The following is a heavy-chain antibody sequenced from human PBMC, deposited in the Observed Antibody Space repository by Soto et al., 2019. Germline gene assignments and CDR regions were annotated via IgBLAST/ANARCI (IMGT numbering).Heavy chain of an antibody. CDR1: GITCNGFW. V-gene: IGHV3-74*01. CDR3: REVFSLPAQRFSDL. J-gene: IGHJ2*01. CDR2: VDSAGSGT. Sequence: GGSLRLSCVAPGITCNGFWMHWARQVPGKGLVWVARVDSAGSGTSYADSVKGRFTISRDNAKNTLSLQMDSLRVEDTAVYYCREVFSLPAQRFSDL. D-gene: IGHD1-20*01.